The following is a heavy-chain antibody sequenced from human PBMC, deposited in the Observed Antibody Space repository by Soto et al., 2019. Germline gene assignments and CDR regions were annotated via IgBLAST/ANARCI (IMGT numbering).Heavy chain of an antibody. J-gene: IGHJ4*02. CDR1: GFTFSSYA. CDR3: AKDQVSMGFGELFLFDY. CDR2: ISGSGGST. D-gene: IGHD3-10*01. V-gene: IGHV3-23*01. Sequence: EVQLLESGGGLVQPGGSLRLSCAASGFTFSSYAMSWVRQAPGKGLEWVSAISGSGGSTYYADSVKGRFTISRDNSKNTLYQQMNSLRAEDTAVYYCAKDQVSMGFGELFLFDYWGQGTLVTVSS.